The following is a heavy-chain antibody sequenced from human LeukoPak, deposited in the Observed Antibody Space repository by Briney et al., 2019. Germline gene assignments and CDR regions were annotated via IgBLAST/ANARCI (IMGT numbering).Heavy chain of an antibody. V-gene: IGHV3-30*04. CDR2: ISYDGINQ. Sequence: GRSLRLPCATSGFTFSSYAMHWVRQAPGKGLEWVALISYDGINQYYADSVKGRFTISRDNSKNTLYLQLNSLRLEDTAVYYCTLTTFGIVEHFDYWGQGTLALVSS. D-gene: IGHD1/OR15-1a*01. CDR3: TLTTFGIVEHFDY. CDR1: GFTFSSYA. J-gene: IGHJ4*02.